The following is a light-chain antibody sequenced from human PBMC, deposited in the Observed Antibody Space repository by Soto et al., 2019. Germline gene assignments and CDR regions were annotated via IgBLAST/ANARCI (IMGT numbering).Light chain of an antibody. V-gene: IGKV1-16*02. J-gene: IGKJ4*01. CDR1: PVISNH. CDR2: DAS. CDR3: QQYHNYPVT. Sequence: DIQMTQSPSSLSASVGDRATLTCRASPVISNHLAWFQQKPGKPPKSLLYDASSLQSGVPSKFSGSGSGTDFTLTISSLQPEDFATYYCQQYHNYPVTFGGGTKVEIK.